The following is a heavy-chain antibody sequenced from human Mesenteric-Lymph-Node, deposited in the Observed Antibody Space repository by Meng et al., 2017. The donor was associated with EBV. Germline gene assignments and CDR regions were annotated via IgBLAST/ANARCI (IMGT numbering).Heavy chain of an antibody. CDR3: ARDSSGDSRRFDP. CDR2: ITVGNGDT. Sequence: HVQLVQSGAEAKKPGASAKGSCEASGYTFTSYAMHWVRQAPGQRLEWMGWITVGNGDTKYSQKFHGRVTITRDTSATTAYMELSSLTSEDTAVYYCARDSSGDSRRFDPWGQGTLVTVTS. V-gene: IGHV1-3*01. J-gene: IGHJ5*02. CDR1: GYTFTSYA. D-gene: IGHD6-19*01.